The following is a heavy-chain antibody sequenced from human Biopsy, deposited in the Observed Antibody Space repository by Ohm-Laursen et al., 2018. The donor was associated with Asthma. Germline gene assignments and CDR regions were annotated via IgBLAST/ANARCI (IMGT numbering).Heavy chain of an antibody. CDR1: GGSMSSSSYY. CDR2: ISYTGSA. D-gene: IGHD1-26*01. J-gene: IGHJ6*02. CDR3: ARGSSSRLSQWELLVSGGKRAHSYYGMDV. Sequence: SDTLSLTCSVSGGSMSSSSYYWGWIRQPPGKGLEWMGSISYTGSAYHNPSLKSRVTISVDTSKNHFSLKLSSVTAADTAVYYCARGSSSRLSQWELLVSGGKRAHSYYGMDVWGQGTTVTVSS. V-gene: IGHV4-39*02.